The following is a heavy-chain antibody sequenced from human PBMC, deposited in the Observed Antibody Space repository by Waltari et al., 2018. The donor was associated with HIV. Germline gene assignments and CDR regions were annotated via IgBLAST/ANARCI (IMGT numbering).Heavy chain of an antibody. CDR1: VGSLSSSS. V-gene: IGHV4-4*07. CDR2: IYTSGST. J-gene: IGHJ6*02. Sequence: QVQLQESGPGLVKPPETVSLTCTVPVGSLSSSSWSWIRQPAGKGLEWIGRIYTSGSTNYNPSLKSRVTMSVDTSKNQFSLKLSSVTAADTAVYYCARDKYGSGSNYYYYGMDVWGQGTTVTVSS. CDR3: ARDKYGSGSNYYYYGMDV. D-gene: IGHD3-10*01.